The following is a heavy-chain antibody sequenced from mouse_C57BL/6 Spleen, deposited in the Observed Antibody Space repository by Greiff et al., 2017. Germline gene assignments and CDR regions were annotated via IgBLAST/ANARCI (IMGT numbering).Heavy chain of an antibody. D-gene: IGHD1-1*01. Sequence: EVQRVESGGGLVKPGGSLKLSCAASGFTFSDYGMHWVRQAPEKGLEWVAYISSGSSTIYYADTVKGRFTISRDNAKNTLFLQMTSLRSEDTAMYYCASPITTVVAYHAMDYWGQGTSVTVSS. V-gene: IGHV5-17*01. J-gene: IGHJ4*01. CDR2: ISSGSSTI. CDR1: GFTFSDYG. CDR3: ASPITTVVAYHAMDY.